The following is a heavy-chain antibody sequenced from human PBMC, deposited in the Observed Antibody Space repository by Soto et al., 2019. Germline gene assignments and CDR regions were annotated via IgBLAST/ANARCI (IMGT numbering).Heavy chain of an antibody. CDR1: GFTFSSYA. CDR2: ISYDGSNK. V-gene: IGHV3-30-3*01. CDR3: AREYPPYDYVWGSYRQPFDY. D-gene: IGHD3-16*02. Sequence: QVQLVESGGGVVQPGRSLRLSCAASGFTFSSYAMHWVRQAPGKGLEWVAVISYDGSNKYYADSVKGRFTISRDNSKNTLYLQMNSLRAEDTAVYYCAREYPPYDYVWGSYRQPFDYWGQGTLVTVSS. J-gene: IGHJ4*02.